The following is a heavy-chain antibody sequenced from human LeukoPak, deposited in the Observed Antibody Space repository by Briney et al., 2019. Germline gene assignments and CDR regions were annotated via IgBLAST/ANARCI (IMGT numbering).Heavy chain of an antibody. CDR3: AAAAVVDAFDI. Sequence: GASVKVSCKASGFTFTSSAVQWVRQARGQRLEWIGWIVVGSGNTNYAQRFQERVTITRDMSTSTAYMELSSLRSEDTAVYYCAAAAVVDAFDIWGQGTLVTVSS. V-gene: IGHV1-58*01. J-gene: IGHJ3*02. CDR1: GFTFTSSA. CDR2: IVVGSGNT. D-gene: IGHD6-19*01.